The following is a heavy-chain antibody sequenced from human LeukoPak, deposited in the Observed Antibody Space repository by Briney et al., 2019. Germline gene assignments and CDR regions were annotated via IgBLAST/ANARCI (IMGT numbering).Heavy chain of an antibody. CDR2: IYTSGST. D-gene: IGHD4-23*01. V-gene: IGHV4-61*02. J-gene: IGHJ4*02. CDR3: AVVDYGGNSFYYFDY. Sequence: SQTLSLTCTVSGGSISSGSYYWSWIRQPAGKGLEWIGRIYTSGSTNYNPSLKSRVTISVDTSKNQFSLKLSSVTAADTAVYYCAVVDYGGNSFYYFDYWGQGTLVTASS. CDR1: GGSISSGSYY.